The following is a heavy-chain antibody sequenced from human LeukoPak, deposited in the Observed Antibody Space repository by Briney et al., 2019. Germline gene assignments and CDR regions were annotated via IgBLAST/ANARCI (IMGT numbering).Heavy chain of an antibody. CDR2: IYYSGST. V-gene: IGHV4-61*01. CDR1: GGPVSSGSYY. CDR3: ASGLYNSRSDY. D-gene: IGHD6-13*01. Sequence: PSGTLSLTCTVSGGPVSSGSYYWSWIRQPPGKGLEWIGYIYYSGSTNYNPSLKSRVTISVDTSKNQFSLKLSSVTAADTAVYYCASGLYNSRSDYWGQGTLVTVSS. J-gene: IGHJ4*02.